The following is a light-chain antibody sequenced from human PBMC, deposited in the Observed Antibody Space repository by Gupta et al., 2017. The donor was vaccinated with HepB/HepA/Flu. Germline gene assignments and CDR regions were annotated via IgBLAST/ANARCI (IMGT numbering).Light chain of an antibody. Sequence: IVLPQSPGTLSLSPGERATLTCRARQSVSSSYLAWYQQKPGQAPRLLIYGASSRTTGIPDRFSGSGSGTDFTLTISRLEPEDFAVYYCQQYGSSPLTFGEGTKVEIK. J-gene: IGKJ4*01. CDR2: GAS. CDR3: QQYGSSPLT. V-gene: IGKV3-20*01. CDR1: QSVSSSY.